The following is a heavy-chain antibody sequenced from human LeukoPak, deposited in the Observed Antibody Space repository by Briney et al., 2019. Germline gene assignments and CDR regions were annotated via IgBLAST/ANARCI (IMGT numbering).Heavy chain of an antibody. CDR1: GYTFTGYY. CDR3: ATLEQLPRVDY. J-gene: IGHJ4*02. Sequence: ASVKVSCKASGYTFTGYYMHWVRQATGQGLEWMGWMNPNSGNTGYAQKFQGRVTMTRNTSISTAYMELSSLRSEDTAVYYCATLEQLPRVDYWGQGTLVTVSS. CDR2: MNPNSGNT. D-gene: IGHD6-13*01. V-gene: IGHV1-8*02.